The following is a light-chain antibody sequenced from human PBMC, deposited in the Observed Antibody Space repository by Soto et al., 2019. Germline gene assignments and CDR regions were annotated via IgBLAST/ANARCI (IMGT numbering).Light chain of an antibody. J-gene: IGKJ1*01. CDR2: AAS. Sequence: DIQMTQSPSSLSASVGDRVTITCRASQTISSHLNWYQQKPGKAPDLLIYAASNLQSGVPSRFSGGGSGTDFTLNISSLQREDFATYYCQQSYSTPRTFGQGTKVDIK. CDR3: QQSYSTPRT. V-gene: IGKV1-39*01. CDR1: QTISSH.